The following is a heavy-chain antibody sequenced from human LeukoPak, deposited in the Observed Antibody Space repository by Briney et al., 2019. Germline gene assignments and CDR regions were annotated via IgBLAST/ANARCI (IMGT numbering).Heavy chain of an antibody. J-gene: IGHJ4*02. CDR3: ARANYGNDY. D-gene: IGHD3-16*01. V-gene: IGHV3-23*01. CDR1: GFTFSTYA. Sequence: GGSLRLSCTASGFTFSTYAMSWFRQAPGKGLEWVSAITDSGGNTYYAAPVKGRFTISRDNAKNSLYLQMNSLRAEDTAVYYCARANYGNDYWGQGTLVTVSS. CDR2: ITDSGGNT.